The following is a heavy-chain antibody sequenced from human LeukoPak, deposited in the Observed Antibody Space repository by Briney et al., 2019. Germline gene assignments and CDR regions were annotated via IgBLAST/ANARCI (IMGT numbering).Heavy chain of an antibody. V-gene: IGHV3-74*01. CDR1: GFTFSTYW. J-gene: IGHJ4*02. Sequence: QPGGSLRLSCAGSGFTFSTYWMHWVRQAPGGGRVWVSGINTDGSTTSYADSVKGRFTISRDNAKNTVYLQMSSLRAEDTAVYYCAKESGYDVDLEYWGQGALVTVSS. D-gene: IGHD5-12*01. CDR3: AKESGYDVDLEY. CDR2: INTDGSTT.